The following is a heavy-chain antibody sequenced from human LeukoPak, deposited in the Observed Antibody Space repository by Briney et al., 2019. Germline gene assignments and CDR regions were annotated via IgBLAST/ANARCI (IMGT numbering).Heavy chain of an antibody. CDR2: ISSSSSYI. V-gene: IGHV3-21*01. Sequence: GGSLRLSCAATGFTLSGHSMNWVRQAPGKGLEWVSSISSSSSYIYYADSVKGRFTISRDNAKNSLYLQMNSLRAEDTAVYYCAREGILLWFGESRYYFDYWGQGTLVTVSS. CDR1: GFTLSGHS. CDR3: AREGILLWFGESRYYFDY. D-gene: IGHD3-10*01. J-gene: IGHJ4*02.